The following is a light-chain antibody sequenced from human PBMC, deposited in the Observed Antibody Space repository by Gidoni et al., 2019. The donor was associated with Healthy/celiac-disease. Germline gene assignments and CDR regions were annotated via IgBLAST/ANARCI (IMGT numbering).Light chain of an antibody. V-gene: IGLV1-51*01. CDR2: DNN. CDR3: GTWDSSLSAVV. Sequence: QPVFTQPPSVSAAPGQKVTISCSGSSSNIGNNYVSWYQQLPGTAPKLLIYDNNKRPSGIPDRFSGSGDEADYYCGTWDSSLSAVVFGGGTKLTVL. J-gene: IGLJ2*01. CDR1: SSNIGNNY.